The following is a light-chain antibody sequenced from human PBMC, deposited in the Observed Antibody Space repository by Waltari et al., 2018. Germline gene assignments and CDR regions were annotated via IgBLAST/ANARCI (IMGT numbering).Light chain of an antibody. V-gene: IGLV3-19*01. CDR1: SLRSYY. J-gene: IGLJ2*01. CDR3: NSRDSSGNHLVV. Sequence: SSELTQDPAVSVAFGQTVRITCQRDSLRSYYASWYQQKPGQAPVLVIYGKNNRPSGIPDRFSGSSSGNTASLTITGAQAEDEADYYCNSRDSSGNHLVVFGGGTKLTVL. CDR2: GKN.